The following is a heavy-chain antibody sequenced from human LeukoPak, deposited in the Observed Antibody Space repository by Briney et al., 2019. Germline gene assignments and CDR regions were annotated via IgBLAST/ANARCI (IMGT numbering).Heavy chain of an antibody. CDR1: GGSISSVY. J-gene: IGHJ3*02. D-gene: IGHD6-6*01. Sequence: SETLSLTCTVFGGSISSVYWSWIRQPPGKGLEWIGYIYYSGSTNYNPSLKSRVTISIDTSKNQFSLKLTSVTAADTAVYYCARDSRIAARSGVEAFDIWGQGTMVTVSS. CDR2: IYYSGST. CDR3: ARDSRIAARSGVEAFDI. V-gene: IGHV4-59*01.